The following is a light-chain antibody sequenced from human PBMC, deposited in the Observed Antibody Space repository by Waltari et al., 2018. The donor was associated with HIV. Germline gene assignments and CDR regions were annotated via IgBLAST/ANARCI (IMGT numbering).Light chain of an antibody. V-gene: IGLV2-23*02. CDR3: CSYAGSSNVV. J-gene: IGLJ2*01. Sequence: QSALTQSPAVSGSPGQSIPISCTGTTTNIGGFNLVSRYQQHPGKAPKVLIYEVNKRPSGVSNRFSGPTSGSTASLTISGLQAEDEADYYCCSYAGSSNVVFGGGTKLTVL. CDR2: EVN. CDR1: TTNIGGFNL.